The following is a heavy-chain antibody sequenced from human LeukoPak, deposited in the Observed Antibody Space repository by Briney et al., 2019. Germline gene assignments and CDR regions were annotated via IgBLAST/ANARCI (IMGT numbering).Heavy chain of an antibody. V-gene: IGHV3-23*01. D-gene: IGHD2-21*02. Sequence: GVSLRLSCAASGFTFSDYAMTWVRQAPGKGLEWVSAISTAGGSTYYADSVKGRFTISRDNSKNTLYLQMNSLRAEDTAVYYCAKGKMTAFSNWFDPWGQGTLVTVSS. CDR3: AKGKMTAFSNWFDP. J-gene: IGHJ5*02. CDR2: ISTAGGST. CDR1: GFTFSDYA.